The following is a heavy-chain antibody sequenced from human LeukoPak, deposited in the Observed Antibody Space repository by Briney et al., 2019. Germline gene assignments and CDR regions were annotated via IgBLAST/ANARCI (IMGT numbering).Heavy chain of an antibody. J-gene: IGHJ6*03. V-gene: IGHV4-59*08. CDR1: GGSISTYY. D-gene: IGHD6-13*01. Sequence: SETLSLTCTVSGGSISTYYWCWIRQPPGKGLEWVGYIYYSGSTDYNPSLKSRVIISVDTSKNQFSLKLNSVTAADTAVYYCATIRAATRSKFYMHVWGKGTTVTVSS. CDR2: IYYSGST. CDR3: ATIRAATRSKFYMHV.